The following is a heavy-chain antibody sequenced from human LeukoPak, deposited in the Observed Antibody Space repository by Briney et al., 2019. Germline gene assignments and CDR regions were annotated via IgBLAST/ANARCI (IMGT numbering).Heavy chain of an antibody. V-gene: IGHV4-38-2*02. CDR3: ASYYDSSGYYGFDY. CDR1: GGSISSGYY. CDR2: IYHSGST. J-gene: IGHJ4*02. Sequence: SQTLSLTCTVSGGSISSGYYRGWIRQPPGKGLEWIGSIYHSGSTYYNPSLKSRVTISVDTSKNQFSLKLSSVTAADTAVYYCASYYDSSGYYGFDYWGQGTLVTVSS. D-gene: IGHD3-22*01.